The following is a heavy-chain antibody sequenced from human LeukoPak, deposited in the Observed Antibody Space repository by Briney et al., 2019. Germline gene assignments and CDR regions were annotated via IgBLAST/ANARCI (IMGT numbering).Heavy chain of an antibody. V-gene: IGHV4-30-4*08. CDR2: IYYSGST. Sequence: SQTLSLTCTVSGGSISSGDYYWSWIRQPPGKGLEWIGYIYYSGSTYYNPSLKSRVTISVDTSKNQFSLRLSSVTAADTAVYYCARHEGPMSNLYYMDVWGKGTTVTVSS. D-gene: IGHD5/OR15-5a*01. J-gene: IGHJ6*03. CDR3: ARHEGPMSNLYYMDV. CDR1: GGSISSGDYY.